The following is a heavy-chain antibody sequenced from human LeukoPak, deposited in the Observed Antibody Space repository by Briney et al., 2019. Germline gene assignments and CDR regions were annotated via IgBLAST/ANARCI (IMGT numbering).Heavy chain of an antibody. CDR1: GFSFDDFA. V-gene: IGHV3-43*02. CDR3: TTVTYYNSRAPGDY. J-gene: IGHJ4*02. D-gene: IGHD3-10*01. Sequence: GGSLRLSCAASGFSFDDFAIHWVRQAPGKGLEWVSLISGDGGTTYYADSVKGRFTISRDNSKNSLYLQMNSLRVEDTAVYYCTTVTYYNSRAPGDYWGQGTLVTVSS. CDR2: ISGDGGTT.